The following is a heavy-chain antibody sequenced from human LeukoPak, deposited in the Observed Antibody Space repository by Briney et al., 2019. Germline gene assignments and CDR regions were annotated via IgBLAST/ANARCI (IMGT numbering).Heavy chain of an antibody. CDR3: ARASYYGSGSYYPYFDY. V-gene: IGHV4-59*01. CDR1: GGSISSYY. D-gene: IGHD3-10*01. J-gene: IGHJ4*02. Sequence: PSETLSLTCTVSGGSISSYYWSWLRQPPGKGLQWIGYIYYSGSTNYNPSLKSRVTISVDTSKNQFSLKLSSVTAADTAVYYCARASYYGSGSYYPYFDYWGQGTLVTVSS. CDR2: IYYSGST.